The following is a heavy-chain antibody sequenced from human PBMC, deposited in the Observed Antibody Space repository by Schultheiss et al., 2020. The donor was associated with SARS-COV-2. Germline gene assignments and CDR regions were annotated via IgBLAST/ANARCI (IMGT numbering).Heavy chain of an antibody. D-gene: IGHD6-19*01. CDR1: GFTFSSYA. CDR3: ARDFQWLFIGTYYYYYYGMDV. CDR2: ISGSGGKS. Sequence: GGSLRLSCAASGFTFSSYAMSWVRQAPGKGLEWVSAISGSGGKSYFADSVKGRFTISRDNSKNTMYLQMNSLRAEDTAVYYCARDFQWLFIGTYYYYYYGMDVWGQGTTVTVSS. J-gene: IGHJ6*02. V-gene: IGHV3-23*01.